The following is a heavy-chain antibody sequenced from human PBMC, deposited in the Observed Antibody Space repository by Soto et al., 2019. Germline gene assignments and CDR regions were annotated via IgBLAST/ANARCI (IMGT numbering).Heavy chain of an antibody. J-gene: IGHJ4*02. V-gene: IGHV4-34*01. D-gene: IGHD6-13*01. CDR1: GGSFSGYY. Sequence: PSETLSLTCAVYGGSFSGYYWSWIRQPPGKGLEWIGEINHSGSTNYNPSLKSRVTISVDTSKNQFSLKLSSVTAADTAVYYCARLPRQLESTPRETTDHWCQGTLVTAS. CDR3: ARLPRQLESTPRETTDH. CDR2: INHSGST.